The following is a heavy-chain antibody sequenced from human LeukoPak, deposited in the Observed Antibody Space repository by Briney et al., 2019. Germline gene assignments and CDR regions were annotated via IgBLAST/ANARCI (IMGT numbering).Heavy chain of an antibody. CDR2: ISAYNGNT. Sequence: ASVKVSCKASGYTFTSYGISWVRQAPGQGLEWMGWISAYNGNTNYAQKLQGRVTMTTDTSTSTAYMELRSLRSDDTAVYYCARGRLTGTRYYYYGMDVWDQGTTVTVSS. J-gene: IGHJ6*02. CDR1: GYTFTSYG. V-gene: IGHV1-18*01. D-gene: IGHD1-20*01. CDR3: ARGRLTGTRYYYYGMDV.